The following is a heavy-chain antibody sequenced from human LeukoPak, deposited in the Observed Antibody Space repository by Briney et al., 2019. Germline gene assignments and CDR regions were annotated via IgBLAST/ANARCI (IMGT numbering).Heavy chain of an antibody. D-gene: IGHD5-18*01. Sequence: GGSLRLSCAASGFTISSYTMMWVRQAPGKGLEWVSYVSSSGSSIYYADSVKGRFSISRDNAKKSVYLQMHSLRVEDTAVYYCAKEVGYSYGYFDYWGQGTRVTVSS. V-gene: IGHV3-48*01. CDR1: GFTISSYT. J-gene: IGHJ4*02. CDR3: AKEVGYSYGYFDY. CDR2: VSSSGSSI.